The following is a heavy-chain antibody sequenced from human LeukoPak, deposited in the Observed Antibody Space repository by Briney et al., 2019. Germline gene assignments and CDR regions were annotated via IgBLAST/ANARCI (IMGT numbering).Heavy chain of an antibody. CDR1: GGTFSSSS. V-gene: IGHV1-69*13. Sequence: SVKVSCKASGGTFSSSSISWVRQAPGQGLEWMGGIIPIFGTANYAQKFQGRVTITADESTSTAYMELSSLRSEDTAVYYCARGHTVTTLGWFDPWGQGTLVTVSS. D-gene: IGHD4-17*01. J-gene: IGHJ5*02. CDR3: ARGHTVTTLGWFDP. CDR2: IIPIFGTA.